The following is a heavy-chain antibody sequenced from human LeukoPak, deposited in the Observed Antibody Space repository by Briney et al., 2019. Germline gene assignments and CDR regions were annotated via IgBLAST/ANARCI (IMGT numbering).Heavy chain of an antibody. Sequence: EASVKVSCKASGYTFTSYGISWVRQAPGQGLEWMGWISAYNGNTNYAQKLQGRVTMTTDTSTSTAYMELRSLRSDDTAVYYCAREYYDFWSGYYTGYFDYWGQGTLVTVSS. CDR2: ISAYNGNT. CDR1: GYTFTSYG. D-gene: IGHD3-3*01. CDR3: AREYYDFWSGYYTGYFDY. J-gene: IGHJ4*02. V-gene: IGHV1-18*01.